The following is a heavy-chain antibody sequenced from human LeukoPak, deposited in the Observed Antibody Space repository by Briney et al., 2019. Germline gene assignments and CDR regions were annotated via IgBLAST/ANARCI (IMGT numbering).Heavy chain of an antibody. CDR3: ARDLTLGIAGNWFDP. V-gene: IGHV4-39*07. CDR1: GGSISSSIYY. Sequence: SETLSLTCTVSGGSISSSIYYWGWIRQPPGKGLEWIGSIYYSGSTYYNPSLKSRVTISVDTSKNQFSLKLSSVTAADTAVYYCARDLTLGIAGNWFDPWGQGTLVTVSS. J-gene: IGHJ5*02. D-gene: IGHD6-13*01. CDR2: IYYSGST.